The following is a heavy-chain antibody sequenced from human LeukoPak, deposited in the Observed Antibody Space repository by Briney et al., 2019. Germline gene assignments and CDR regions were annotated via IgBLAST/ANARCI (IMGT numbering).Heavy chain of an antibody. V-gene: IGHV4-34*01. Sequence: SETLSLTCAVYGGSFSGYYWSWIRQPPGKGLEWIGEINHSGSTNYNPSLKSRVTISVDSSKNQFSLKLSSVTAADTAVYYCARCRLLLRGMDVWGKGTTVTVSS. CDR3: ARCRLLLRGMDV. J-gene: IGHJ6*04. CDR2: INHSGST. D-gene: IGHD2-15*01. CDR1: GGSFSGYY.